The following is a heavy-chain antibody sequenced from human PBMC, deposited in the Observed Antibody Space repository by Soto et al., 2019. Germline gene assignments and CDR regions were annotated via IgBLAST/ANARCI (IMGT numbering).Heavy chain of an antibody. CDR3: VRGVVVVVGSTAENFDH. J-gene: IGHJ4*02. Sequence: GGSLRLSCVTSGFTFTKYSMNWVRQAPGKGLEWVSYISYSGETKYYADSLKGRYAISRDDAKNSVYLQMNSLRDEDTAFYYCVRGVVVVVGSTAENFDHWGQGTLVTVSS. CDR2: ISYSGETK. CDR1: GFTFTKYS. V-gene: IGHV3-48*02. D-gene: IGHD2-15*01.